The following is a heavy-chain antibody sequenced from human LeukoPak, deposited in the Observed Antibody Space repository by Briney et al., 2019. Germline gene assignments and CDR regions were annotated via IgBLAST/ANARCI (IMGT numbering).Heavy chain of an antibody. D-gene: IGHD6-19*01. Sequence: ASVKVSCKASGYTFTGYYMHWVRQAPGQGLEWMGWINPNSGGTNYAQKFQGRVTVTRDTSISTAYMELSRLRSDDTAVYYCARNPLQWMVLYYFDYWGQGTLVTVSS. CDR2: INPNSGGT. J-gene: IGHJ4*02. CDR1: GYTFTGYY. CDR3: ARNPLQWMVLYYFDY. V-gene: IGHV1-2*02.